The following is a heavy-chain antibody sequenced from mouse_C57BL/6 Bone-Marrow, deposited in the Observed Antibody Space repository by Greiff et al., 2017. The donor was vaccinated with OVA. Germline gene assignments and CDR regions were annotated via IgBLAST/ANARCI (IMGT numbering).Heavy chain of an antibody. V-gene: IGHV1-58*01. CDR1: GYTFTSYG. D-gene: IGHD6-1*01. Sequence: EVHLVESGAELVRPGSSVKMSCKTSGYTFTSYGINWVKQRPGQGLEWIGYIYIGNGYTEYNEKFKGKATLTSDTSSSTAYMQLSSLTSEDSAIYFCAEGPLYYWYFDVWGTGTTVTVSS. CDR2: IYIGNGYT. CDR3: AEGPLYYWYFDV. J-gene: IGHJ1*03.